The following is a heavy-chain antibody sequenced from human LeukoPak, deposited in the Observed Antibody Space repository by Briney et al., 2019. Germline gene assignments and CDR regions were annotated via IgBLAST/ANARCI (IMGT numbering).Heavy chain of an antibody. CDR1: GYSFTSYW. Sequence: GESLETSCKGSGYSFTSYWIGWVRQMPGKGLEWMGIIYPGDSDTRYSPSFQGQVTISADKSISTAYLQWSSLKASDTAMYYCARRSGRFLNWFDPWGEGTLVTVSS. V-gene: IGHV5-51*01. J-gene: IGHJ5*02. CDR3: ARRSGRFLNWFDP. CDR2: IYPGDSDT. D-gene: IGHD1-26*01.